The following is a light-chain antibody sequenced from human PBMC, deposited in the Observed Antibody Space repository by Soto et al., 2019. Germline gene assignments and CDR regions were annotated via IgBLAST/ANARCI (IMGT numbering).Light chain of an antibody. CDR1: QSVSSS. J-gene: IGKJ1*01. V-gene: IGKV3-15*01. CDR3: QQYVHWPPGT. Sequence: EIVVTQSPATLSVSPGERVTLSCRASQSVSSSLAWYQQRPGQAPRLLIYDTSTRAPGIAARFSGSGSGTEFTLTISSRQSDDVAVYYCQQYVHWPPGTFGQGTTVEIK. CDR2: DTS.